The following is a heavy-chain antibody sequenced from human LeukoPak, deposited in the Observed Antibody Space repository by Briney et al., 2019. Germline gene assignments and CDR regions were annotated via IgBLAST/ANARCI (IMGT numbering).Heavy chain of an antibody. CDR3: ARAGDYSMFDY. Sequence: GGSLRLSCAASGFTFSSYGMHWVRQAPSKGLEWVAVIWYDGSNKYYADSVKGRFTISRDNSKSTLYLQMNSLRAEDTAVYYCARAGDYSMFDYWGQGTLVTVSS. V-gene: IGHV3-33*01. CDR1: GFTFSSYG. J-gene: IGHJ4*02. CDR2: IWYDGSNK. D-gene: IGHD4-11*01.